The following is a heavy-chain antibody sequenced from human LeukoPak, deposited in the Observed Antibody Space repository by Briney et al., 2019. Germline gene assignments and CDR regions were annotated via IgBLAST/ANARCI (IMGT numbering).Heavy chain of an antibody. D-gene: IGHD2-21*02. J-gene: IGHJ5*02. CDR2: MSPKTGDR. CDR3: AGTPPKGDIDT. V-gene: IGHV1-8*01. Sequence: ASVTVSCKASGYSFSNFHINWVRQASGQGLEWIGWMSPKTGDRGYALKFQGRVTMTSDTSEGTVYMEVHSLTSDDSAVYYCAGTPPKGDIDTWGQGTMVTVSS. CDR1: GYSFSNFH.